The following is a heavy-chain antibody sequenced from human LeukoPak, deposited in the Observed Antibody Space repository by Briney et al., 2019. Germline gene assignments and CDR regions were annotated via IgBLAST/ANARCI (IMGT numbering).Heavy chain of an antibody. V-gene: IGHV1-2*02. CDR2: INPNSGGT. CDR3: ARDRRQPLLYKKDDYYFDY. J-gene: IGHJ4*02. D-gene: IGHD2-2*02. Sequence: ASVKVSCKASGYTFTGYYMHWVRQAPGQGLEWMGWINPNSGGTNYAQKFQGRVTMTRDTSISTAYMELSRLRSDDTAVYYCARDRRQPLLYKKDDYYFDYWGQGTLVTVSS. CDR1: GYTFTGYY.